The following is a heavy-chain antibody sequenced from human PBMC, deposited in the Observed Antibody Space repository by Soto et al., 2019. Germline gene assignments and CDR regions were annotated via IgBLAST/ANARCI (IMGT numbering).Heavy chain of an antibody. CDR2: INPCGGST. V-gene: IGHV1-46*01. CDR3: ARAGYCSGGSCYPPAYYYYGMDV. CDR1: VYSFTSYY. J-gene: IGHJ6*02. D-gene: IGHD2-15*01. Sequence: ASVKVSCKASVYSFTSYYMHWVRQAPGQGLEWMGRINPCGGSTSYAQKFQGRVTMTRDTSTSTAYMELRSLRSDDTAVYYCARAGYCSGGSCYPPAYYYYGMDVWGQGTTVTVSS.